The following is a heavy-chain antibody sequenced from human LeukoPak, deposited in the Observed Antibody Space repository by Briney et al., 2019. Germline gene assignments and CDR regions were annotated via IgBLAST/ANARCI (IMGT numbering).Heavy chain of an antibody. Sequence: ASVKVSCKASGYTFTGYYMHWVRQAPGQGLEWMGWINPNSGGTNYAQKFQGRVTMTRGTSISTAYMELSRLRSDDTAVYYCARESGDSHDYYFDYWGQGTLVTVSS. V-gene: IGHV1-2*02. CDR2: INPNSGGT. CDR3: ARESGDSHDYYFDY. J-gene: IGHJ4*02. CDR1: GYTFTGYY. D-gene: IGHD5-18*01.